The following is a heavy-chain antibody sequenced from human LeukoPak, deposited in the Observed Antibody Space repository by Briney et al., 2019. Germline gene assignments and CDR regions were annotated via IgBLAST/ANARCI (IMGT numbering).Heavy chain of an antibody. CDR2: INHSGST. CDR3: ARGDYYDSSGYYWIY. D-gene: IGHD3-22*01. V-gene: IGHV4-34*01. CDR1: GGSFSGYY. Sequence: PSETLSLTCAVYGGSFSGYYWSWIRQPPGKGLEWIGEINHSGSTNYNPSLKSRVTISVDTSKNQFSLKLSSVTAADTAVYYCARGDYYDSSGYYWIYWGQGTLVTVSS. J-gene: IGHJ4*02.